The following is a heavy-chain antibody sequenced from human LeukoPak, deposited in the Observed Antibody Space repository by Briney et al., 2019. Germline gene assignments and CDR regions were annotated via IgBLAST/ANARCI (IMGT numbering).Heavy chain of an antibody. CDR2: IWYGGSNK. D-gene: IGHD3-9*01. J-gene: IGHJ4*02. CDR1: GFTFSSYA. Sequence: GGSLRLSCAASGFTFSSYAMSWVRQAPGKGLEWVAVIWYGGSNKYYADSVKGRFTISRDNSKNTLYLQMNSLRAEDTAVYYCARILTGYDAFDCWGQGTLVTVSS. V-gene: IGHV3-33*08. CDR3: ARILTGYDAFDC.